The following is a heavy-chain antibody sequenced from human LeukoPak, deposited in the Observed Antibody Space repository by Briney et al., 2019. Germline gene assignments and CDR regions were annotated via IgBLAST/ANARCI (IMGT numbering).Heavy chain of an antibody. D-gene: IGHD3-10*01. J-gene: IGHJ4*02. CDR1: AFAFNDTP. Sequence: GGSLRLSCAASAFAFNDTPMNWVRQAPGKGLEWVSTISGSGGSTYYADSVKGRFTISRDNSKNTLYVQMSSLRADDTAVYYCAKGYYYGSGSYSTFDYWGQGTLVTVSS. V-gene: IGHV3-23*01. CDR3: AKGYYYGSGSYSTFDY. CDR2: ISGSGGST.